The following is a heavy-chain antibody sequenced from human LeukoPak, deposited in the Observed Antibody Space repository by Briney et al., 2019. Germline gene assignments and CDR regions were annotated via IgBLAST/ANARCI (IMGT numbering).Heavy chain of an antibody. V-gene: IGHV4-4*07. CDR2: LHTSGST. D-gene: IGHD4-17*01. CDR3: AIDFGYGDYFFDD. J-gene: IGHJ4*02. CDR1: GGSISSYY. Sequence: PSETLSLTCTVSGGSISSYYWSWIRQPAGEGLEWIGRLHTSGSTHYNPSLKSRVTMSVDTSKNQFSLKLSSVTAADPAVYYFAIDFGYGDYFFDDWGQGTLVTVSS.